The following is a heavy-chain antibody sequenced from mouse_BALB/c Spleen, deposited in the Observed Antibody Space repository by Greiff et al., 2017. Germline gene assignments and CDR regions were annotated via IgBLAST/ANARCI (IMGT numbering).Heavy chain of an antibody. CDR1: GFTFSSYT. CDR2: ISNGGGST. J-gene: IGHJ4*01. D-gene: IGHD2-14*01. CDR3: ARLGVRYAMDY. V-gene: IGHV5-12-2*01. Sequence: EVMLVESGGGLVQPGGSLKLSCAASGFTFSSYTMSWVRQTPEKRLEWVAYISNGGGSTYYPDTVKGRFTISRDNAKNTLYLQMSSLKSEDTAMYYCARLGVRYAMDYWGQGTSVTVSS.